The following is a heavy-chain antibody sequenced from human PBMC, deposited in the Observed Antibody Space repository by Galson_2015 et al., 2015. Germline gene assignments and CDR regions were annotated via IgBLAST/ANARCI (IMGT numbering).Heavy chain of an antibody. D-gene: IGHD6-19*01. CDR1: EFPFSSYW. V-gene: IGHV3-74*01. CDR2: INNDGSNT. Sequence: SLRLSCAASEFPFSSYWMHWVRQAPGKGLVWVSRINNDGSNTRYADSVKGRFTISRDNAKNSLYLQMNSLRAEDTAVYYCARDTQIYSSGWYDYWGQGTLVTVSS. J-gene: IGHJ4*02. CDR3: ARDTQIYSSGWYDY.